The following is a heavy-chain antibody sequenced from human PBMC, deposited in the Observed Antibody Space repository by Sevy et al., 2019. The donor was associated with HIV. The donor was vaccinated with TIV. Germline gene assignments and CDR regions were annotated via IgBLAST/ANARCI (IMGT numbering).Heavy chain of an antibody. D-gene: IGHD3-22*01. CDR1: GFTFSSYW. CDR3: ARAQQVTMLVVIGGLYFDF. J-gene: IGHJ4*02. Sequence: GGSLRLSCAASGFTFSSYWMTWVRQAPGKGLEWVANIKQDMSEKYNADSVKGRLTISRDNARNSLYLQMESLRAEDTAVYYCARAQQVTMLVVIGGLYFDFWGQGTLVTVSS. CDR2: IKQDMSEK. V-gene: IGHV3-7*01.